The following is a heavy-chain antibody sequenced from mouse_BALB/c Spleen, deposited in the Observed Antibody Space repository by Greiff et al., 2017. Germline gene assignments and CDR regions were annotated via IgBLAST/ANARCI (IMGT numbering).Heavy chain of an antibody. CDR1: GFAFSSYD. D-gene: IGHD2-14*01. Sequence: EVKLVESGGGLVKPGGSLKLSCAASGFAFSSYDMSWVRQTPEKRLEWVAYISSGGGSTYYPDTVKGRFTISRDNAKNTLYLQMSSLKSEDTAMYYCARQGYYRYGYYAMDYWGQGTSVTVSS. CDR3: ARQGYYRYGYYAMDY. V-gene: IGHV5-12-1*01. J-gene: IGHJ4*01. CDR2: ISSGGGST.